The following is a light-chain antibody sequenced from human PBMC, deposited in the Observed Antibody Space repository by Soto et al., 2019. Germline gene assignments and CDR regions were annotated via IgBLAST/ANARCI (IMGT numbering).Light chain of an antibody. Sequence: DTQMTQSPSSVSASVGDRVTITCRASQDINLHLAWCQQKPGKAPKSLIYAASRLQSGVPSKFSGSGSGTDFTLTISSLQPEDFATYACLQYATFPYTFGQGTKLEIK. J-gene: IGKJ2*01. CDR3: LQYATFPYT. CDR2: AAS. V-gene: IGKV1-16*02. CDR1: QDINLH.